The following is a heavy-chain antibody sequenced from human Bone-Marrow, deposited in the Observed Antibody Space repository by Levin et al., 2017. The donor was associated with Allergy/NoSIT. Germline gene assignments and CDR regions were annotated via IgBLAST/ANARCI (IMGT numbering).Heavy chain of an antibody. CDR2: INHSGST. CDR1: GGSFSGYY. D-gene: IGHD2-21*02. V-gene: IGHV4-34*01. J-gene: IGHJ6*02. Sequence: GSLRLSCAVYGGSFSGYYWSWIRQPPGKGLEWIGEINHSGSTNYNPSLKSRVTISVDTSKNQFSLKLSSVTAADTAVYYCARACYSAYYYGMDVWGQGTTVTVSS. CDR3: ARACYSAYYYGMDV.